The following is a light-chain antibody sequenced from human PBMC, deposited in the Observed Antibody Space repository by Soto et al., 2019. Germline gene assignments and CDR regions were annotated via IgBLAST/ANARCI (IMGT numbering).Light chain of an antibody. J-gene: IGLJ3*02. CDR2: EVS. Sequence: QSALTQPASVSGSPGQSITISCTGTSSDVGGYNYVSWYQQHPGKAPKLMIYEVSNRPSGVSNRFSGSKSGNTASLTISGLQAEDEADYYCSSYTSSSTPNWVFGGGTKLTV. CDR1: SSDVGGYNY. V-gene: IGLV2-14*01. CDR3: SSYTSSSTPNWV.